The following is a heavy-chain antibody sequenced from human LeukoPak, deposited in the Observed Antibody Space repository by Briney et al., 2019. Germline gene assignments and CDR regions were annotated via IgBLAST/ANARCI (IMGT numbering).Heavy chain of an antibody. J-gene: IGHJ3*02. Sequence: ASVKVSCKASGGTFSSYAISWVRQAPGQGLEWMGGIIPIFGTANYAQKFQGRVTITTDESTSTAYMELSSLRSEDTAVYYCARGLVGGIGTVAFDIWGQGTMVTVSS. CDR2: IIPIFGTA. CDR1: GGTFSSYA. V-gene: IGHV1-69*05. CDR3: ARGLVGGIGTVAFDI. D-gene: IGHD1-26*01.